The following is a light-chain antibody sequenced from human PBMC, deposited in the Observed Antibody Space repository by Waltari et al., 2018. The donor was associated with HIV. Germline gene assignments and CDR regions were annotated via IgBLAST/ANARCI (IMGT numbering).Light chain of an antibody. CDR1: SSDIGGPYS. Sequence: QSALTQPASVSGSPGQSITISCTGTSSDIGGPYSVSWYQQPPGKAPKLMIYAVTYRPSGVSNRFSGSKSGNTASLTISGLQGEDEADYYCLSYTITNTLVFGGGTKLTVL. V-gene: IGLV2-14*01. J-gene: IGLJ3*02. CDR3: LSYTITNTLV. CDR2: AVT.